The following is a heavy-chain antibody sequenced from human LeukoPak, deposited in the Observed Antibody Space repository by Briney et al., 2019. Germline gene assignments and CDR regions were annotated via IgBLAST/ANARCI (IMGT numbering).Heavy chain of an antibody. CDR2: AGGSDGST. CDR1: GFTFSNYP. CDR3: AKRDSIGGWVDY. V-gene: IGHV3-23*01. Sequence: GGSLRLSCAASGFTFSNYPMGWVRQPPGKGLQWVSIAGGSDGSTYYGDPVMGRFTISRDNSKDTLYLQMNSLRADDTAVYFCAKRDSIGGWVDYWGQGALVTVSS. J-gene: IGHJ4*02. D-gene: IGHD6-19*01.